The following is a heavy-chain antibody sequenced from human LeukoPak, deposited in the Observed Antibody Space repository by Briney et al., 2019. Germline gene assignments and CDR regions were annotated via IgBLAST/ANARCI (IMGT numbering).Heavy chain of an antibody. CDR1: GFPFSSYT. CDR3: ARARVGDPTDY. CDR2: VHGDGNNI. J-gene: IGHJ4*02. Sequence: GGSLRLSCAASGFPFSSYTMYWVRQAPGEGLVWVSRVHGDGNNIGYADFVEGRFTISRDNAKNTLYLEMSSLRREDTAVYYCARARVGDPTDYWGQGTLVTVSS. V-gene: IGHV3-74*01. D-gene: IGHD1-26*01.